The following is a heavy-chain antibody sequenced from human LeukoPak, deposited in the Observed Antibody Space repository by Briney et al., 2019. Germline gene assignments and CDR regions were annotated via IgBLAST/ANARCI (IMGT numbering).Heavy chain of an antibody. CDR1: GFTFSSYD. CDR3: AKPEFSDSGSYYFDY. Sequence: PGGSLRLSCAASGFTFSSYDMHWVRQAPGKGLEWVAVISYDGSNKYYADSVKGRFTISRDNSKNTLYLQVNSLRAEDTAMYYCAKPEFSDSGSYYFDYWGQGTLVTVSS. D-gene: IGHD1-26*01. V-gene: IGHV3-30*18. CDR2: ISYDGSNK. J-gene: IGHJ4*02.